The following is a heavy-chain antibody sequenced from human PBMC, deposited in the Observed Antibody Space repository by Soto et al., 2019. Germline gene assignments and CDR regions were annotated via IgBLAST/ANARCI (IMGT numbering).Heavy chain of an antibody. J-gene: IGHJ5*02. CDR3: AREGIQLWLNWFDP. CDR2: IYYSGST. D-gene: IGHD5-18*01. CDR1: GCSISSSSYY. V-gene: IGHV4-39*02. Sequence: SETLSLTCTVSGCSISSSSYYWGWIRQPPGKGLEWIGSIYYSGSTYYNPSLKSRVTISVDTSKNQFSLKLSSVTAADTAVYYCAREGIQLWLNWFDPWGQGTLVTVSS.